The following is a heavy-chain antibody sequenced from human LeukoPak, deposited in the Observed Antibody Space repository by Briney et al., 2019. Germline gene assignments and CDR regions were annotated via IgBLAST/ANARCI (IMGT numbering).Heavy chain of an antibody. CDR2: ISASGGST. J-gene: IGHJ4*02. CDR1: GVIFNNYA. CDR3: AKHAGTTRQTKDY. Sequence: PGGSLRLSCAVSGVIFNNYAMSWVRQAPGRGLEWVSVISASGGSTYYADSVKGRFTISRDNSNNRLYLGMNSLRAEDTAVYYCAKHAGTTRQTKDYWGQGTLVTVSS. V-gene: IGHV3-23*01. D-gene: IGHD1-1*01.